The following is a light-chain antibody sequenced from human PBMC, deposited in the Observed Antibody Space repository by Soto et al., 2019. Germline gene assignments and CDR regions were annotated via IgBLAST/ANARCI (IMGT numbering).Light chain of an antibody. CDR2: GAS. J-gene: IGKJ2*01. CDR1: QSVSSSY. Sequence: EIVLTQSPGTLSLSPGERATLSCRASQSVSSSYLAWYPQKPGQAPRLLIYGASSRATGIPDRFSGSGSGTDFTLAISRLEPEDFAVYYCQQYGSLLYTFGQGTKLEIK. CDR3: QQYGSLLYT. V-gene: IGKV3-20*01.